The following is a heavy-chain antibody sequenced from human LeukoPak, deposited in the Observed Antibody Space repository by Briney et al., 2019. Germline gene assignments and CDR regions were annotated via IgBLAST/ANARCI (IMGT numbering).Heavy chain of an antibody. CDR3: ARGPEVSWIQLWLGDYGMDV. CDR1: GYTFTSYG. J-gene: IGHJ6*02. Sequence: ASVKVSCKASGYTFTSYGISWVRQAPGQGLEWMGWMNPNSGNTGYAQKFQGRVTMTRNTSIGTAYMELSSLRSEDTAVYYCARGPEVSWIQLWLGDYGMDVWGQGTTVTVSS. V-gene: IGHV1-8*02. D-gene: IGHD5-18*01. CDR2: MNPNSGNT.